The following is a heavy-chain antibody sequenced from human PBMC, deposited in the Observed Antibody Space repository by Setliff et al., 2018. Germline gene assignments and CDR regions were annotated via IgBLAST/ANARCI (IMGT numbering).Heavy chain of an antibody. CDR3: ARQKYWSGYYGEGYYYYMDV. Sequence: KSSETLSLTCTVSGGAISNYYWGWIRQPPGKGPEWLGSISYSGRNHYSPSLKSRVTIFADTSKNQFSLLLNSVTAADTAVYYCARQKYWSGYYGEGYYYYMDVWGKGTTVTVSS. D-gene: IGHD3-3*01. V-gene: IGHV4-39*01. J-gene: IGHJ6*03. CDR1: GGAISNYY. CDR2: ISYSGRN.